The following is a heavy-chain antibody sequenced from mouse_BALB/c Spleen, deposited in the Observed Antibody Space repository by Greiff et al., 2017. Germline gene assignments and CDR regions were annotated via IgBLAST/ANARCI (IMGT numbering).Heavy chain of an antibody. Sequence: EVQLQQSGTVLARPGASVKMSCKASGYTFTSYWMHWVKQRPGQGLEWIGAIYPGNSDTSYNQKFKGKAKLTAVTSTSTAYMELSSLTNEDSAVYYGTVLYYYGSSLDYWGQGTTLTVSS. CDR1: GYTFTSYW. CDR3: TVLYYYGSSLDY. CDR2: IYPGNSDT. V-gene: IGHV1-5*01. J-gene: IGHJ2*01. D-gene: IGHD1-1*01.